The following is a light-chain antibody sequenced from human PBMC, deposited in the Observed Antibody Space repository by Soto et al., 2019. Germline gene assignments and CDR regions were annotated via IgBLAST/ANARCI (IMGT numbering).Light chain of an antibody. V-gene: IGLV1-40*01. CDR3: HSYDSSRSAVV. CDR2: GNS. Sequence: QSVLTQPPSVSGAPGQRVTISCTGSSTNIGAGYDVHWYQQLPGTAPKLLIYGNSNRPSGVPDRFSGSKSGTSASLAITGLQAEDEADYYCHSYDSSRSAVVFGGGTKLTVL. J-gene: IGLJ2*01. CDR1: STNIGAGYD.